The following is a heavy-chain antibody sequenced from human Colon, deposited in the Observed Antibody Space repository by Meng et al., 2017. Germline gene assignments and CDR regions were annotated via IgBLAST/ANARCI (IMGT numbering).Heavy chain of an antibody. V-gene: IGHV4-31*03. D-gene: IGHD2-8*02. CDR3: ARADCTAGICYQFDN. CDR2: IFYTGTA. J-gene: IGHJ4*02. CDR1: GLSIGTTGDY. Sequence: QVRPQESGPCLVKPSQTLSLTCNVSGLSIGTTGDYWTWIRQRPGKGLEWIGKIFYTGTAHYNPSLKTRAAMSVDRSKNQFSLKLSSVTAADTAVYYCARADCTAGICYQFDNWGQGTLVTVSS.